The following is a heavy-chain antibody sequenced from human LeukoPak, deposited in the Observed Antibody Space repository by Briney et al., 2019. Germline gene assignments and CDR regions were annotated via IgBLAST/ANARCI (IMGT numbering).Heavy chain of an antibody. D-gene: IGHD1-7*01. J-gene: IGHJ4*02. CDR2: IYWDDDK. CDR3: ARQRDRLDMELPFDY. CDR1: GFSLSTSGVG. Sequence: SGPTLVNPTQTLTLTCTFSGFSLSTSGVGVGWIRQPPGKALEWLALIYWDDDKRYSPSLKSRLTITKDTSKNQAVLTMTNMDPVDTATYYCARQRDRLDMELPFDYWGQGTLVTVSS. V-gene: IGHV2-5*02.